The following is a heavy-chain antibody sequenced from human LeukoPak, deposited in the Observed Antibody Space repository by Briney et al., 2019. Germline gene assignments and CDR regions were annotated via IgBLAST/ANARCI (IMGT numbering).Heavy chain of an antibody. CDR1: GGSFSGYY. CDR2: INHSGST. J-gene: IGHJ4*02. CDR3: ARARGYSYGYFS. D-gene: IGHD5-18*01. Sequence: SETLSLTCAVYGGSFSGYYWSWIRQPPGKGLEWIGEINHSGSTNYNPSLKSRVTIPVDTSKNQFSLKLSSVTAADTAVYYCARARGYSYGYFSWGQGTLVTVSS. V-gene: IGHV4-34*01.